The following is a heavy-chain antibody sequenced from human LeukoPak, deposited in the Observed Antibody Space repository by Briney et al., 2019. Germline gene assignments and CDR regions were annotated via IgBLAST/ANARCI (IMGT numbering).Heavy chain of an antibody. CDR3: AKLWHYGSGSYEYYFEY. CDR1: GFXFSSFG. Sequence: PGRSLRLSCAASGFXFSSFGMHWVRQAPGKGLEWVSGISSSGSGTYCADSVKGHFTISRDNSKNTLYLQMNSLRAEDTAVYYCAKLWHYGSGSYEYYFEYWGQGTLVTVSS. CDR2: ISSSGSGT. J-gene: IGHJ4*02. V-gene: IGHV3-23*01. D-gene: IGHD3-10*01.